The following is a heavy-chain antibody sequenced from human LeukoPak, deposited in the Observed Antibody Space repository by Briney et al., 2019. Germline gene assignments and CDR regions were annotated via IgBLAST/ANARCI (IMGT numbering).Heavy chain of an antibody. CDR1: GFTLNIYG. V-gene: IGHV3-30*02. Sequence: GGSLRLSCAASGFTLNIYGMHWAREAPGKGREWGAFIWYDGSKKYYADSVKGRFGISRDNSKTMVSLEMNSLRTEDTAVYYCAKDVNAYCSGDCSDYWGQGTLVTVPS. J-gene: IGHJ4*02. CDR2: IWYDGSKK. CDR3: AKDVNAYCSGDCSDY. D-gene: IGHD2-21*01.